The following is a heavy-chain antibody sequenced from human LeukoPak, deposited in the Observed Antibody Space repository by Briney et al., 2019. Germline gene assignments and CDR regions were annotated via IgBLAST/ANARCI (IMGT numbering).Heavy chain of an antibody. CDR1: GGSFSGYY. CDR2: INHSGST. V-gene: IGHV4-34*01. CDR3: ARGDYGGNPGGEPFDY. J-gene: IGHJ4*02. D-gene: IGHD4-23*01. Sequence: SETLSLTCAVYGGSFSGYYWSWIRQPPGKGLEWIGEINHSGSTNYNPSLKSRVTISVDTSKNQFSLKLSSVTAADTAVYYCARGDYGGNPGGEPFDYWGQGTLVTVSS.